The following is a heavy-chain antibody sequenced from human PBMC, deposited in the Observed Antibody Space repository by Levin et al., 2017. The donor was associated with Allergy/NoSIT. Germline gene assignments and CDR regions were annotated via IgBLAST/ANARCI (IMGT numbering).Heavy chain of an antibody. CDR1: GGSISSSGYY. V-gene: IGHV4-39*01. D-gene: IGHD2-2*01. CDR2: IYYSGTT. J-gene: IGHJ4*02. Sequence: MSSETLSLTCIVSGGSISSSGYYWGWIRQPPGKGLEWIGTIYYSGTTYYNPSLKSRVTISVDTSKNQFSLKLSSVTAADTAVYYCARERSACTSSTCYGIDYWGQGTRVTVSS. CDR3: ARERSACTSSTCYGIDY.